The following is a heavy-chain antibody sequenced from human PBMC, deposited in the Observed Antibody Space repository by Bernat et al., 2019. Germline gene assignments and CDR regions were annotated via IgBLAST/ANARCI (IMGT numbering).Heavy chain of an antibody. CDR1: GGSISSGDYY. J-gene: IGHJ4*02. D-gene: IGHD2-21*02. Sequence: QVQLQESGPGLVKPSQTLSLTCTVSGGSISSGDYYWSWIRQPPGKGLEWIGYIYYSGSTYYNPSLKSRVTISVDTSKNQFSLKLSSVTAADTAVYYCARTRMGSWGDWTPFDYWGQGTLVTVSS. V-gene: IGHV4-30-4*01. CDR2: IYYSGST. CDR3: ARTRMGSWGDWTPFDY.